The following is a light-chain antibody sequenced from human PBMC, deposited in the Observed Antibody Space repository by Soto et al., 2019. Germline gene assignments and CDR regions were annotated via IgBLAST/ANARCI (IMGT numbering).Light chain of an antibody. CDR2: GNS. J-gene: IGLJ2*01. V-gene: IGLV1-40*01. Sequence: QTVVTQPPSVSGAPGQRVTISCTGSSSNIGAGYDVHWYQQLPGTALKLLIYGNSNRPSGVPDRFSGSKSGTSASLAITGVQAEDEADYYCQSYDSSLSGSVVFGGGTKLTVL. CDR3: QSYDSSLSGSVV. CDR1: SSNIGAGYD.